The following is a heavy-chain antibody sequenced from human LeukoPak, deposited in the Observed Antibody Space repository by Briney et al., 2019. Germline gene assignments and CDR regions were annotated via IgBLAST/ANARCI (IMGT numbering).Heavy chain of an antibody. D-gene: IGHD3-10*01. J-gene: IGHJ4*02. CDR1: GGSFSGYY. V-gene: IGHV4-34*01. CDR3: ARDRGWFGDFDY. CDR2: INHSGST. Sequence: PSETLSLTCAVYGGSFSGYYWSWIRQPPGKGLEWIGEINHSGSTNYNPSLKSRVTMSVDTSKNQFSLKLSSVTAADTAVYYCARDRGWFGDFDYWGQGTLVTVSS.